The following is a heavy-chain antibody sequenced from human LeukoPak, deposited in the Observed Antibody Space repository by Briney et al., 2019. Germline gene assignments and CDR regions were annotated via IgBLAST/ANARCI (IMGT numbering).Heavy chain of an antibody. CDR1: GGSISSYY. D-gene: IGHD6-19*01. CDR3: AREVGKQWLVPNYFDC. V-gene: IGHV4-59*01. Sequence: SETLSLSCTVSGGSISSYYWSWIRQPPGKGLEWIGYIYYSGSTNYNPALKRRVTISVYTSNNQFSLKLSSVTAADTAVYYCAREVGKQWLVPNYFDCWGQGTLATVSS. CDR2: IYYSGST. J-gene: IGHJ4*02.